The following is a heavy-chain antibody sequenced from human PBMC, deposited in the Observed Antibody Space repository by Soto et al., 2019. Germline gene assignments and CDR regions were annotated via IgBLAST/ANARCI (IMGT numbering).Heavy chain of an antibody. J-gene: IGHJ3*02. Sequence: SVKVSCSASGYSFTSYDVNWVLHGPGQGVEWTGWMNPNSGNTAFAEKFQGRVTMTRDTPISTAYMELSGLTSEDTAVYYCARYPYTSYCSDGSCSYDAFDIWGQGTVVTVSS. CDR2: MNPNSGNT. CDR3: ARYPYTSYCSDGSCSYDAFDI. V-gene: IGHV1-8*01. D-gene: IGHD2-15*01. CDR1: GYSFTSYD.